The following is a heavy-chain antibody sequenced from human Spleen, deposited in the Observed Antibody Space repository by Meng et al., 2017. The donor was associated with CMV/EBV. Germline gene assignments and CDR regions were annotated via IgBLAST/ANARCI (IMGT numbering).Heavy chain of an antibody. J-gene: IGHJ4*02. CDR2: VYHSGYT. Sequence: CGVSGTSISTSNWWSWVRQPPGKGLEWIGEVYHSGYTNYNPSLKSRVTMSVDRSKNQFSLKLSSVTAADTAIYYCARVTEYGGNCFDSWGQGTLVTVSS. CDR3: ARVTEYGGNCFDS. CDR1: GTSISTSNW. V-gene: IGHV4-4*02. D-gene: IGHD4/OR15-4a*01.